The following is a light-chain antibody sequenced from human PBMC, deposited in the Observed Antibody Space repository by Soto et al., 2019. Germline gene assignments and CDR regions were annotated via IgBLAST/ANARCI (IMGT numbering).Light chain of an antibody. Sequence: IQLTQSPSSLSASVGDRVTITFRASQVISKYLAWYQQKPGTAPKLLIYLASTVQGGVPSRFSGSGSGTDFSLTISSLQPEDVATYYCQYLNSFPLTFGGGTKVEIK. J-gene: IGKJ4*01. CDR1: QVISKY. V-gene: IGKV1-9*01. CDR3: QYLNSFPLT. CDR2: LAS.